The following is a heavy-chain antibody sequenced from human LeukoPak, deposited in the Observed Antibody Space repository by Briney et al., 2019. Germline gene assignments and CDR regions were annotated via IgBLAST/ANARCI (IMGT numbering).Heavy chain of an antibody. D-gene: IGHD3-10*01. J-gene: IGHJ4*02. CDR1: GFTFSSYW. V-gene: IGHV3-7*01. Sequence: GGSLRLSCAASGFTFSSYWMSWVRQAPGKGLEWVANIKQDGSNKYYADSVKGRFTISRDNSKNTLYLQMNSLRAEDTAVYYCAKMSSGSYTYFDYWGQGTLVTVSS. CDR2: IKQDGSNK. CDR3: AKMSSGSYTYFDY.